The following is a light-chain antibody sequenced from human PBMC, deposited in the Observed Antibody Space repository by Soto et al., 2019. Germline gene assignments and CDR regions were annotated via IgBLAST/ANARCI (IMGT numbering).Light chain of an antibody. CDR2: RTY. Sequence: QAVVTQPPSASGTPGQRVTISCSGSSSNIGTNSVNWYQQLPRAAPKLLIYRTYQRPSGVPDRFSGSKSGTSASLAISGLQSEDEADYYCATWDDSLNGVFGGGTKLTVL. CDR1: SSNIGTNS. J-gene: IGLJ3*02. V-gene: IGLV1-44*01. CDR3: ATWDDSLNGV.